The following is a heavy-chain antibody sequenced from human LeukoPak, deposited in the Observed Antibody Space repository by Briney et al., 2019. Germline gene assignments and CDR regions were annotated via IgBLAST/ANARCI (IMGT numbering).Heavy chain of an antibody. CDR1: GFIFRSYA. CDR3: ARPYSSGWYGDFDY. V-gene: IGHV3-30*04. CDR2: ISYDGSDE. Sequence: PGGSLRLSCAASGFIFRSYAMHWVRQAPGKGLEWVAVISYDGSDEYYADSVKGRFTISRDNSKNTLYLQMNSLRVEDAAVYYCARPYSSGWYGDFDYWGQGTLVTVSS. J-gene: IGHJ4*02. D-gene: IGHD6-19*01.